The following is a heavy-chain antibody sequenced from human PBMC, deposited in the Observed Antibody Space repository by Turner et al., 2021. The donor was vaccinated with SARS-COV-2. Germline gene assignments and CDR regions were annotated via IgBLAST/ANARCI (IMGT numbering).Heavy chain of an antibody. CDR3: ARHSPELRGDYFDY. CDR1: GGSISSSSYY. V-gene: IGHV4-39*01. J-gene: IGHJ4*02. CDR2: IYYSGST. D-gene: IGHD1-26*01. Sequence: QLQMQESGPGLVKPSETLSLTCTVSGGSISSSSYYWGWIRQPPGKGLELIGSIYYSGSTYYNPSLKSRVTISVDTSKNQFSLRLSSGTAADTAVYYCARHSPELRGDYFDYWGQGTLVTVSS.